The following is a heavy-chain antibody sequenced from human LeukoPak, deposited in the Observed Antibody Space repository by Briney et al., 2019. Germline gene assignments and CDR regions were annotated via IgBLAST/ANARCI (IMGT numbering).Heavy chain of an antibody. CDR3: ARVHYDSSGYNFGPYYFDY. CDR2: IRYDGSNK. D-gene: IGHD3-22*01. J-gene: IGHJ4*02. V-gene: IGHV3-30*02. Sequence: GGSLRLSCAASGFTFSSYGMHWVRQAPGKGLEWVAFIRYDGSNKYYADSVKGRFTISRDNSKNTLYLQMNSLRAEDTAVYYCARVHYDSSGYNFGPYYFDYWGQGTLVTVSS. CDR1: GFTFSSYG.